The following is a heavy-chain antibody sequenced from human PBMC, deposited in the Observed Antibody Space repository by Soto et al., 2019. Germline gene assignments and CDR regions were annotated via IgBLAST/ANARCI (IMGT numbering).Heavy chain of an antibody. CDR2: IYYSGST. CDR1: GGSISSYY. Sequence: PSETLSLTCTVSGGSISSYYWSWIRQPPGKGLEWIGYIYYSGSTNYNPSLKSRVTISVDTSKNQFSLKLSSVTAADTAVYYCARVGRFEREAGRTYYDFWSGYYTGTPYYYYGMDVWGQGTTVTVSS. V-gene: IGHV4-59*01. D-gene: IGHD3-3*01. CDR3: ARVGRFEREAGRTYYDFWSGYYTGTPYYYYGMDV. J-gene: IGHJ6*02.